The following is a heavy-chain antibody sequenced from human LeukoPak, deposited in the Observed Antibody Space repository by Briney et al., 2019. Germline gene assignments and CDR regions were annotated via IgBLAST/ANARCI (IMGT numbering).Heavy chain of an antibody. CDR3: SRVNYGGNSGYHFDY. J-gene: IGHJ4*02. CDR2: IGGSGSGP. Sequence: GGSLRLSCAASGFTFNYYAMTWVRQAPGERLEWVSTIGGSGSGPSYADSVRGRFSISRDNSNNMVYLQMHSPRAEDTAVYYCSRVNYGGNSGYHFDYWGQGTLVTVSS. CDR1: GFTFNYYA. V-gene: IGHV3-23*01. D-gene: IGHD4-23*01.